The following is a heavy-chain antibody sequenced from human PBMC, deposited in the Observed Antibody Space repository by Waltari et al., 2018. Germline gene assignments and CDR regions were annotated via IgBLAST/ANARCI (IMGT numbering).Heavy chain of an antibody. D-gene: IGHD4-4*01. CDR2: IGSGASYI. V-gene: IGHV3-21*01. Sequence: EVHLVESGGALVKPGESLRLSCEASGFSFSTYAMSWVRQTPGDGLGWVASIGSGASYIDYAYSMRGRFVISRDDAKNSLYLHVHSLTAEDTAVYYCAREGQQLARYLDSWGQGTPVTVSS. J-gene: IGHJ4*02. CDR1: GFSFSTYA. CDR3: AREGQQLARYLDS.